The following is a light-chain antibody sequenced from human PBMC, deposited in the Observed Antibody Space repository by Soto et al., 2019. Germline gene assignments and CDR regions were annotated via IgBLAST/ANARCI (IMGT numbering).Light chain of an antibody. CDR1: QSISTW. Sequence: DIQMTQSPSTLSASVGDRVTITCRASQSISTWLAWYQQKPGKAPKLLIYTASSLESGVPPRFSGSGSGTEFTLTISSLQPDDFATYFCQQYNSWDTFGQGTKLEIK. CDR2: TAS. V-gene: IGKV1-5*03. CDR3: QQYNSWDT. J-gene: IGKJ2*01.